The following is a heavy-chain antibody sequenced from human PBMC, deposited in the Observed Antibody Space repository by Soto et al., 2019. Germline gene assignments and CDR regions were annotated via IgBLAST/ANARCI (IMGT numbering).Heavy chain of an antibody. D-gene: IGHD5-18*01. CDR3: HTEYVDTAMVSMDV. J-gene: IGHJ6*02. CDR2: IYYSGST. Sequence: PSETLSLTCTFSGCSISSGGYYWSWIRQHPGKGLEWIGYIYYSGSTYYNPSLKSRVTISVDTSKNQFSLKLSSVTAADTAVYYCHTEYVDTAMVSMDVWGQGTTVTVSS. V-gene: IGHV4-31*03. CDR1: GCSISSGGYY.